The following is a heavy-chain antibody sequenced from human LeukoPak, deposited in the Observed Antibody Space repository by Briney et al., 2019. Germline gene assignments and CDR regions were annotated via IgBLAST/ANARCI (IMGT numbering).Heavy chain of an antibody. Sequence: GGSLRLSCAASGFTFSSYGMHWVRQAPGKGLEWVAVISYDGSNKYCTDSVKGRFTISRDNSKNTLYLQMNSLRAEDTAVYYCARDTYDFWSGSQYYYYGMDVWGQGTTVTVSS. CDR3: ARDTYDFWSGSQYYYYGMDV. CDR1: GFTFSSYG. D-gene: IGHD3-3*01. J-gene: IGHJ6*02. V-gene: IGHV3-30*03. CDR2: ISYDGSNK.